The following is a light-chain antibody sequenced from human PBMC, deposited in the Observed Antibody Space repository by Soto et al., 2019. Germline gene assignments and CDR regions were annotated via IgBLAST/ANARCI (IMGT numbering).Light chain of an antibody. CDR1: SSDVGGYNY. J-gene: IGLJ1*01. V-gene: IGLV2-14*01. CDR3: SSYTSSSTLLYV. Sequence: QSALTQPASVSGSPGQSITISCTGTSSDVGGYNYVSWYQQHPGKAPKPVIYDVSNRPSGVSNRFSGSKSGNTASLTISGLQAEDEADYYCSSYTSSSTLLYVFGTGTKLTVL. CDR2: DVS.